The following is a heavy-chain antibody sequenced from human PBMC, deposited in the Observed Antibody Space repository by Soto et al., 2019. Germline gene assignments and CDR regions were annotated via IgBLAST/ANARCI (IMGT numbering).Heavy chain of an antibody. J-gene: IGHJ4*02. CDR2: IGGSGVST. Sequence: PGGSLRLSCAASGFTFGSSTMSWVRQALGKGLERVAGIGGSGVSTYYADSVKGRFTISRDNSKNTLYVQMHTLRAEDTAIYYCAKGRRTSGWLLDYWGQGALVTVSS. CDR3: AKGRRTSGWLLDY. V-gene: IGHV3-23*01. D-gene: IGHD3-22*01. CDR1: GFTFGSST.